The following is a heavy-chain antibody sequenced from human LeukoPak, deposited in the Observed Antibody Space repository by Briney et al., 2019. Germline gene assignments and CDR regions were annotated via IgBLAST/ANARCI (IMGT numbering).Heavy chain of an antibody. CDR2: INPNSGGT. CDR3: ARDKTYYDILTGYYDY. Sequence: ASVKVSCKASGYTFTGYYMHWVRQAPGQGLEWMGWINPNSGGTNYAQKFQGRVTMTRDTSISTAYMELSRLRSGDTAVYYCARDKTYYDILTGYYDYWGQGTLVTVSS. CDR1: GYTFTGYY. D-gene: IGHD3-9*01. J-gene: IGHJ4*02. V-gene: IGHV1-2*02.